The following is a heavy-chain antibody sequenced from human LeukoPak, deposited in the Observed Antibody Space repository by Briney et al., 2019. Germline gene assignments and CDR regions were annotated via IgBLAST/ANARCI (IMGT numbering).Heavy chain of an antibody. D-gene: IGHD6-19*01. CDR3: ARFPYSSGIRYYYYGMDV. V-gene: IGHV1-2*02. CDR2: INPNSGGT. Sequence: ASVKVSCKASGYTFTGYYMHWVRQPPGQGLEWMGWINPNSGGTNYAQKFQGRVTMTRDTSISTAYMELSRLRSDDTAVYYCARFPYSSGIRYYYYGMDVWGQGTTVTVSS. CDR1: GYTFTGYY. J-gene: IGHJ6*02.